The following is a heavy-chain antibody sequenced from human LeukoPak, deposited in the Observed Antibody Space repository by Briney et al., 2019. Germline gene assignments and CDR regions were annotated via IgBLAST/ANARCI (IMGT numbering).Heavy chain of an antibody. J-gene: IGHJ3*02. D-gene: IGHD3-22*01. CDR3: ARRRSGPYYYDSSGYLPDAFDI. CDR1: GGSFSGYY. V-gene: IGHV4-34*01. CDR2: INHSGST. Sequence: PSETLSLTCAVYGGSFSGYYWSWIRQPPGKGLEWIGEINHSGSTNYNPSLKSRVTISVDTSKNQFPLKLSSVTAADTAVYYCARRRSGPYYYDSSGYLPDAFDIWGQGTMVTVSS.